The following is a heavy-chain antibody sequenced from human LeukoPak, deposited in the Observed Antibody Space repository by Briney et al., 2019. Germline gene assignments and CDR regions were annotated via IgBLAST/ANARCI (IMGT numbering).Heavy chain of an antibody. V-gene: IGHV3-21*01. Sequence: GGSLRLSCAASGFTFSNYNMNWVRQTPGKGLEWVSSITRDTIYTFYADSVKGRFTISRDNAKNSLSLQMNSLRAEDTAVYYCAELGITMIGGVWGKGTTVTISS. CDR1: GFTFSNYN. CDR3: AELGITMIGGV. D-gene: IGHD3-10*02. J-gene: IGHJ6*04. CDR2: ITRDTIYT.